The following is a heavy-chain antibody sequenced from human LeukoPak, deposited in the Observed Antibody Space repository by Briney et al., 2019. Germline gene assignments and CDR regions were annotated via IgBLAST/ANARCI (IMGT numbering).Heavy chain of an antibody. Sequence: ASAKVSCKASGYTFTSYGISWVRQAPGRGLEWMGWISAYNGNTNYAQKLQGRVTMTTDTSTSTAYMELRSLRSDDTAVYYCARALEMITFGGVIVRTHFDYWGQGTLVTVSS. CDR3: ARALEMITFGGVIVRTHFDY. CDR1: GYTFTSYG. D-gene: IGHD3-16*02. CDR2: ISAYNGNT. V-gene: IGHV1-18*01. J-gene: IGHJ4*02.